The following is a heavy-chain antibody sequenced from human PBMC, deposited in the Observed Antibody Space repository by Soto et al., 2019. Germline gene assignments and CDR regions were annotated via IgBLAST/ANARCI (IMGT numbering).Heavy chain of an antibody. D-gene: IGHD6-13*01. CDR1: GGTFSSYA. V-gene: IGHV1-69*13. J-gene: IGHJ5*02. CDR3: ARDPPIAAAGTGWFDP. CDR2: IIPIFGTA. Sequence: SVKVSCKASGGTFSSYAISWVRQAPGQGLEWMGGIIPIFGTADYAQKFQGRVTITADESTSTAYMELSSLRSEDTAVYHCARDPPIAAAGTGWFDPWGQGTLVTVSS.